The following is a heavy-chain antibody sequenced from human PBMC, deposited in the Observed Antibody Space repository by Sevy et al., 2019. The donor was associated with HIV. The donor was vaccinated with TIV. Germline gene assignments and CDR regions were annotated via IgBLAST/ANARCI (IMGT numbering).Heavy chain of an antibody. CDR2: IRSEAYGGTT. D-gene: IGHD3-16*02. V-gene: IGHV3-49*03. CDR3: TRDESYYDYVWGSYRPDY. CDR1: GFTFGDYA. J-gene: IGHJ4*02. Sequence: GGSLRLSCTASGFTFGDYAMSWFRQAPGKGLEWVGFIRSEAYGGTTEYAAAVKGRFTISRDDSNSVAYLQMNSLKIEDTAVYYCTRDESYYDYVWGSYRPDYWGQGTRVTVSS.